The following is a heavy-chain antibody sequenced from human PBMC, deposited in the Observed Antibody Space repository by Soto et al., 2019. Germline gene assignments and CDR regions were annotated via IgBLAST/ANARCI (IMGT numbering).Heavy chain of an antibody. J-gene: IGHJ6*02. CDR2: ISGSGGST. CDR1: GFTFSSYA. D-gene: IGHD5-18*01. Sequence: GGSLRLSCAASGFTFSSYAMSWVRQAPGKGLEWVSAISGSGGSTYYADPVKGRFTISRDNSKNTLYLQMNSLRAEDTAVYYCANSQLGRGYSYMDVWGQGTTVTVSS. V-gene: IGHV3-23*01. CDR3: ANSQLGRGYSYMDV.